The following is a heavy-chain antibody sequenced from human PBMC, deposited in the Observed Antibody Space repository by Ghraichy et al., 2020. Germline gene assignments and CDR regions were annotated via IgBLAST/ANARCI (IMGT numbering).Heavy chain of an antibody. V-gene: IGHV3-7*01. Sequence: LSLTCAASGFNFARHWMSWVRQVPGKGLEWVASIKSDGSDRFYVDSVKGRFTISRDNAENSVSLEMTSLRGEDTAVYYCARDPYGDYKYGGTDYWGRGPLVGASA. CDR1: GFNFARHW. CDR3: ARDPYGDYKYGGTDY. CDR2: IKSDGSDR. D-gene: IGHD4-17*01. J-gene: IGHJ4*02.